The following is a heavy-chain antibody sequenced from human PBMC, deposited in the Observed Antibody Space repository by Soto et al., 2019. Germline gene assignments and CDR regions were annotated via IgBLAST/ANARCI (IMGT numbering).Heavy chain of an antibody. Sequence: GLDLELLALIYWNDDKRYSPSLKSRLTITKDTSKNQVVLTMTNMDPVDTATYYCAHSSKGLWFGVINYYYYYGMDVWGQGTTVTVSS. CDR2: IYWNDDK. J-gene: IGHJ6*02. V-gene: IGHV2-5*01. CDR3: AHSSKGLWFGVINYYYYYGMDV. D-gene: IGHD3-10*01.